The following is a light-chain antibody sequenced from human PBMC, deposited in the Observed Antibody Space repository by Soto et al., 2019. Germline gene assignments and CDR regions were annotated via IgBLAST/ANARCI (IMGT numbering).Light chain of an antibody. CDR3: SSFTTSYFYV. CDR1: GXDIGAYNY. CDR2: GVT. V-gene: IGLV2-14*01. Sequence: QSALTQPASVSGSPGQSITISCTGSGXDIGAYNYVSWYQQHPGKAPKLLIHGVTRRPSGVSSRFSASKSAYTASLTISGLQAEDEANYYCSSFTTSYFYVFGPGTKGTV. J-gene: IGLJ1*01.